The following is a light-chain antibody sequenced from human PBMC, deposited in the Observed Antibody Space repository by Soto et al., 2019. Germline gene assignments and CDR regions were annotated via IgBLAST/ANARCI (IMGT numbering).Light chain of an antibody. CDR3: QQYRSYPRT. CDR1: QSVFSRFRNKNY. V-gene: IGKV4-1*01. CDR2: TAW. J-gene: IGKJ1*01. Sequence: DIVMTQSPDSLTLSLGERGTINCRSSQSVFSRFRNKNYLGWFQQKPGKPPKSLIYTAWSLESGVPARFRGSGSGTQFTLTINDLQREDFATYYCQQYRSYPRTFGQGTKVDIK.